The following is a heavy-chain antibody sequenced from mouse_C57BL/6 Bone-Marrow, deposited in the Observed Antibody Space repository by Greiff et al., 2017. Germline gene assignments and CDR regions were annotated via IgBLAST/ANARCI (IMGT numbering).Heavy chain of an antibody. CDR3: ARGKSPY. V-gene: IGHV5-12*01. J-gene: IGHJ3*01. CDR1: GFTFSDYY. CDR2: ISNGGGST. Sequence: EVHLVESGGGLVQPGGSLKLSCAASGFTFSDYYMYWVRQTPEKRLEWVAYISNGGGSTYYPDTVKGRFTISRDNAKNTLYLQMSRLKSEDTAMYYCARGKSPYWGQGTLVTVSA.